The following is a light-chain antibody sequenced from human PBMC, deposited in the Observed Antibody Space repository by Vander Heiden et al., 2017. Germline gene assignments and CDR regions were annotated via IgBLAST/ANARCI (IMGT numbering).Light chain of an antibody. CDR2: SAT. Sequence: QTVVTQNPSLTVSPGGTGDHTCASTTRAVTSSFYPNWFQQKPGQAPRALIYSATNKYSWTPARFSGSLLGGKAALTLSGVQPEDEADYYCLLSAGGVWVFGGGTKVTVL. CDR3: LLSAGGVWV. J-gene: IGLJ3*02. V-gene: IGLV7-43*01. CDR1: TRAVTSSFY.